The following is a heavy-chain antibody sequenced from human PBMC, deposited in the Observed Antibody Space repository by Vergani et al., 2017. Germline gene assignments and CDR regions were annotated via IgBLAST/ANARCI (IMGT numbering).Heavy chain of an antibody. CDR3: ASSRVVIADYYGMDV. Sequence: EVQLVQSGAEVKKPGESLRISCKGSGYSFTSYWISWVRQMPGKGLEWMGRIDPSDSYTNYSPSFQGHVTISADKSISTAYLQWSSLKASDTAMYYCASSRVVIADYYGMDVWGQGTTVTVSS. D-gene: IGHD3-3*01. J-gene: IGHJ6*02. CDR1: GYSFTSYW. V-gene: IGHV5-10-1*01. CDR2: IDPSDSYT.